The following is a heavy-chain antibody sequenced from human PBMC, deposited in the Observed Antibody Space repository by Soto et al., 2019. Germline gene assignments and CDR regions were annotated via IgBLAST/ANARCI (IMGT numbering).Heavy chain of an antibody. D-gene: IGHD6-6*01. Sequence: GGSLRLSCAASGFTVRAFAMNWVRQAPGKGLEWVSTISGGTATTYADSVKGRFTISRDNSKNTVYLQMNSLRPGDTAVYYCAKGSHIAARPFYFDFWGRGTLVTVSS. CDR1: GFTVRAFA. V-gene: IGHV3-23*01. CDR2: ISGGTAT. J-gene: IGHJ4*02. CDR3: AKGSHIAARPFYFDF.